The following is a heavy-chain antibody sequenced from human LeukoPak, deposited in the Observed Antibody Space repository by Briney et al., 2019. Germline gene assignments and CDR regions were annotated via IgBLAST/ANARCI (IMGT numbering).Heavy chain of an antibody. J-gene: IGHJ4*02. V-gene: IGHV4-59*12. CDR1: GGSISSYS. CDR2: VYHSGSI. CDR3: ARALAARHASFDY. Sequence: SETLSLTCNVSGGSISSYSWNWIRQSPGKGLEWIGRVYHSGSINYNPSLKSRVTISVDTSKNQFSLKLSSVTAADTAVYYCARALAARHASFDYWGQGTLVTVSS. D-gene: IGHD6-6*01.